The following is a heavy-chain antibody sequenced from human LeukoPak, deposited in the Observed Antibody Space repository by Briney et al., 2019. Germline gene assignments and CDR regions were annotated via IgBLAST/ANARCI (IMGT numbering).Heavy chain of an antibody. Sequence: SETLSLTCAVYGGSFSGYYWSWIRQPPGKGLEWIGEINHSGSTNYNPSLESRVTISVDTSKNQFSLKLSSVTAADTAVYYCARARGYYYDSSGYRNDYWGQGTLVTVSS. CDR2: INHSGST. D-gene: IGHD3-22*01. CDR3: ARARGYYYDSSGYRNDY. J-gene: IGHJ4*02. V-gene: IGHV4-34*01. CDR1: GGSFSGYY.